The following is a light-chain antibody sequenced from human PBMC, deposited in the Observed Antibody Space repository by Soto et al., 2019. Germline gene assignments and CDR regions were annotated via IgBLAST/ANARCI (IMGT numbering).Light chain of an antibody. J-gene: IGLJ1*01. CDR2: GNN. Sequence: QSVLTQPPSVSGAPGQRVTISCTGGSSNIGATYDVQWYQQLPGTAPKLLIFGNNDRPSGVPDRFSGSKSGSSASLAITGLQADDEADYYCQSFDSSLSAYVFGSGTKVTAL. CDR3: QSFDSSLSAYV. V-gene: IGLV1-40*01. CDR1: SSNIGATYD.